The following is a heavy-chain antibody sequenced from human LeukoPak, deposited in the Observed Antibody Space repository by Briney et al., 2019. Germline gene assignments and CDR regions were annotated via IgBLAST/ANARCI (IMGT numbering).Heavy chain of an antibody. J-gene: IGHJ5*02. V-gene: IGHV3-74*01. CDR1: GFTFSSDL. Sequence: GGSLRLSCAASGFTFSSDLMYWVRQAPGKGLVWVSGIKPDGSYTHYADSVKGRFTISRDDAKNTLYLQMNSLRVEDTAVYYCANYWFPWGQGTLVTVSS. CDR3: ANYWFP. D-gene: IGHD2-8*02. CDR2: IKPDGSYT.